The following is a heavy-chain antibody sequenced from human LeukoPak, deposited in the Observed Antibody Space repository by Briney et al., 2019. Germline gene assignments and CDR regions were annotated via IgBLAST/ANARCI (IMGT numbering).Heavy chain of an antibody. D-gene: IGHD7-27*01. CDR3: AREGENWAYFDY. CDR1: GFTFSSYA. CDR2: ISSTSSPI. Sequence: GGSLRLSCAASGFTFSSYAMSWVRQAPGRGLEWVSYISSTSSPIYYADSVKGRFTISRDNAKNSLYLQMNSLGAEDTAVYYCAREGENWAYFDYWGQGTLVTVSS. V-gene: IGHV3-48*04. J-gene: IGHJ4*02.